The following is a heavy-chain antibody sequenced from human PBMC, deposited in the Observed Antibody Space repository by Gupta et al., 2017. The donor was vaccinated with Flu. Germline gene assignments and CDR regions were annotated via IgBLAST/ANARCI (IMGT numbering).Heavy chain of an antibody. J-gene: IGHJ4*02. CDR1: GYTFVTYG. CDR3: AIVAFSQRVVNDY. Sequence: QVQLLQSGAEVKKPGASVKVSCMGSGYTFVTYGITWVRQAPRQGLEWMGWISAHNGDTYYAETLQGRVTMTTDTSTSTAYMELRSLTSDDTGVYYCAIVAFSQRVVNDYWGPGTLVTVSS. D-gene: IGHD3-3*01. V-gene: IGHV1-18*01. CDR2: ISAHNGDT.